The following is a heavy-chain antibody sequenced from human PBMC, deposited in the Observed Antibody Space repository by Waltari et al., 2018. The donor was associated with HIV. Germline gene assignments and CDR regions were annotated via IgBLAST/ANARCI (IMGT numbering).Heavy chain of an antibody. D-gene: IGHD2-2*01. Sequence: QVQLVQSGSELKKPGASVKVSCKASGYTFTTYAINWVRQAPGHGLEWMGWINTKTGNPTYAQSFTGRFVFSLDTSVSTAYLQISSLKAEDTAVYYCARGWSTSSFGPWGQGTLVTVSS. CDR3: ARGWSTSSFGP. CDR1: GYTFTTYA. V-gene: IGHV7-4-1*02. J-gene: IGHJ5*02. CDR2: INTKTGNP.